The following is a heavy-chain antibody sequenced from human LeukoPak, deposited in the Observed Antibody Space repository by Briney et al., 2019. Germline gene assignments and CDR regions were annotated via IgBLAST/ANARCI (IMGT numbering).Heavy chain of an antibody. CDR1: GYSFTSYW. Sequence: PGESLKISCKGSGYSFTSYWIGWVRQMPGKGLEWMGIIYPGDSDTRYSPSFQGQVTISADKSISTAYLQWSSLKASDTAMYYCARRGIAAAGTFYYYYMDVWGKGTTVTVSS. CDR2: IYPGDSDT. CDR3: ARRGIAAAGTFYYYYMDV. V-gene: IGHV5-51*01. J-gene: IGHJ6*03. D-gene: IGHD6-13*01.